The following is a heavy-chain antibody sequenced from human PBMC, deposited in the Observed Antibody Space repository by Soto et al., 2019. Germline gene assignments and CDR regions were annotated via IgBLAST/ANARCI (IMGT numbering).Heavy chain of an antibody. CDR1: GGSFSGYY. V-gene: IGHV4-34*01. Sequence: QVQLQQWGAGLLKPSETLSLTCAVYGGSFSGYYWSWIRQPPGKGLEWIGEINHSGSTNYNPSLKSRVTISVDTSKTQLSLKLSSVTAADTAVYYCARGLTIAARRRGAWYFDLWGRGTLVTVSS. D-gene: IGHD6-6*01. CDR2: INHSGST. CDR3: ARGLTIAARRRGAWYFDL. J-gene: IGHJ2*01.